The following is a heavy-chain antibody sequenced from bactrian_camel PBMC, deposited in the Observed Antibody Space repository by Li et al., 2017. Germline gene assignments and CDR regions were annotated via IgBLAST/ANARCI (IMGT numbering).Heavy chain of an antibody. CDR2: IYHNTGST. CDR1: GYRYSTNY. Sequence: HVQLVESGGGSVQAGGSLRLSCAASGYRYSTNYMGWFRQAPGKEREGIAAIYHNTGSTWYAGSVEGRFTISQDNVKNTLYLQMNSLKPEDTATYYCAASLQWFGCRDSATIGFWGQGTQVTVS. J-gene: IGHJ4*01. CDR3: AASLQWFGCRDSATIGF. V-gene: IGHV3S54*01. D-gene: IGHD2*01.